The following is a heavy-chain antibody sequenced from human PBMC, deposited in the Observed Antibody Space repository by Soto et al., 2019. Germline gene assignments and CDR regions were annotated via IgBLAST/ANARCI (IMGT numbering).Heavy chain of an antibody. CDR2: IYSSEDT. CDR3: ARDSVRGPERQDYGDYDPPEDNYYYGLDV. CDR1: GGSVSSNDYS. D-gene: IGHD4-17*01. V-gene: IGHV4-39*07. Sequence: SETLSLTCTVSGGSVSSNDYSWGWIRQSPGKGLEWIGTIYSSEDTNYNPSLKSRVTISVDKSKNQFSLKLSSVTAADTAVYHCARDSVRGPERQDYGDYDPPEDNYYYGLDVWGQGTTVTVSS. J-gene: IGHJ6*02.